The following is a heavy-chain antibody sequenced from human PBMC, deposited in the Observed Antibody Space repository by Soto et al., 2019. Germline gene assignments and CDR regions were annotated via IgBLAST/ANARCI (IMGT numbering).Heavy chain of an antibody. Sequence: QPGGSLRLSCVASGQTFNRYWMSWVRQAPGKGLEWVANIKQDGSEEYYVDSVKGRFTISRDNAKKSLYLQMNSLRAEDTAVYYCARALSGLYDYWGQGTLVTVSS. J-gene: IGHJ4*02. D-gene: IGHD6-19*01. CDR3: ARALSGLYDY. CDR1: GQTFNRYW. CDR2: IKQDGSEE. V-gene: IGHV3-7*03.